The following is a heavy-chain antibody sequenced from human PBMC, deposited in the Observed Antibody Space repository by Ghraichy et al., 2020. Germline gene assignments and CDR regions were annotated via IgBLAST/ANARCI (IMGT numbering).Heavy chain of an antibody. D-gene: IGHD2-2*01. CDR3: ASGPIPSYCSSTSCYAN. CDR2: IYSGGST. V-gene: IGHV3-66*01. CDR1: GFTVSSNY. J-gene: IGHJ4*02. Sequence: SCAASGFTVSSNYMSWVRQAPGKGLEWVSVIYSGGSTYYADSVKGRFTISRDNSKNTLYLQMNSLRAEDMAVYYCASGPIPSYCSSTSCYANWGQGTLVTVSS.